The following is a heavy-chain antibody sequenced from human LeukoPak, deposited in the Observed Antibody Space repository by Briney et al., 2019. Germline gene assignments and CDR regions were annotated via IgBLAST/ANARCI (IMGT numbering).Heavy chain of an antibody. CDR2: IKQDGSEK. Sequence: GGSLRLSCAASGFTFSSYWMSWVRQAPGKGLEWVANIKQDGSEKYYVDSVKGRFTISRDNAKNSLYLQMNSLRAEDTAVYYCARDKLIVPADKIYFQHWGQGTLVTVSS. D-gene: IGHD2-2*01. V-gene: IGHV3-7*01. J-gene: IGHJ1*01. CDR1: GFTFSSYW. CDR3: ARDKLIVPADKIYFQH.